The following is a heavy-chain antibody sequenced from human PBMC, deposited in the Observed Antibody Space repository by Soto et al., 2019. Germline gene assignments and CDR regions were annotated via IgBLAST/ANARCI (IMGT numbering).Heavy chain of an antibody. V-gene: IGHV3-21*01. J-gene: IGHJ4*02. D-gene: IGHD7-27*01. CDR2: ISSSSSYI. Sequence: GGSLRLSCAASGFTFSSYWMSWVRQAPGKGLEWVSSISSSSSYIYYADSVKGRFTISRDNAKNSLYLQMNSLRAEDTAVYYCARSLTVTGDFDYWGQGTLVTVSS. CDR3: ARSLTVTGDFDY. CDR1: GFTFSSYW.